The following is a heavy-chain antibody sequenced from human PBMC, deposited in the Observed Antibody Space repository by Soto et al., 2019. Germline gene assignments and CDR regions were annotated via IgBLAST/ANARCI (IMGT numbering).Heavy chain of an antibody. J-gene: IGHJ4*02. CDR1: GGSFSSSSQY. CDR2: IHNSGDI. Sequence: TSETLSLTCTVSGGSFSSSSQYWSWIRQHPGKGLEWIGYIHNSGDIFYAPSLKSRLTISVDTSKSQFSLKLNSVTAADTAVYYCARERLDPHCGGDCYSGVFDFWGQGSLVTVSS. CDR3: ARERLDPHCGGDCYSGVFDF. D-gene: IGHD2-21*02. V-gene: IGHV4-31*03.